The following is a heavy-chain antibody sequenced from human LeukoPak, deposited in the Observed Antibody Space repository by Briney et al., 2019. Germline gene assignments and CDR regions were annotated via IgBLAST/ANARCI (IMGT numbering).Heavy chain of an antibody. V-gene: IGHV4-59*08. Sequence: KASETLSLTCNVSGASMSSNYWSWIRQPPGKGLEWIGYIYHSGNTNYSPSLESRVTMSVDESKSQFTLRLSSLIATDTGVYYCTRRGYGHNSAALDVWGQGTMVTVSS. CDR1: GASMSSNY. CDR3: TRRGYGHNSAALDV. J-gene: IGHJ3*01. D-gene: IGHD4-23*01. CDR2: IYHSGNT.